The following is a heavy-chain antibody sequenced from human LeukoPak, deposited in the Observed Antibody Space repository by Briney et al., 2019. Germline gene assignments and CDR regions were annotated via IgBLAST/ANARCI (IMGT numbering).Heavy chain of an antibody. CDR1: GYSFTSYW. Sequence: GESLKISCKGPGYSFTSYWIGWVRQMPGKGLEWMGIIYPGNSDTRYSPSFQGQVTISVDKSTSTAYLHWSSLKASDTAIYYCARQTTRGFDYWGQGTLVTVSS. V-gene: IGHV5-51*01. D-gene: IGHD1-1*01. CDR2: IYPGNSDT. CDR3: ARQTTRGFDY. J-gene: IGHJ4*02.